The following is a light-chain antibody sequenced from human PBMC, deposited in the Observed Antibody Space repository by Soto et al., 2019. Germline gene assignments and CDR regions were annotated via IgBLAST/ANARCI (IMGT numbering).Light chain of an antibody. V-gene: IGKV1-5*01. J-gene: IGKJ1*01. Sequence: DIHMTQSPSTLSASVGDTVTITCRASQTISGWLAWYQQRPGKAPNLLIFDASTLESGVPSRFSGSGSGMTFTLTISSLQSDDFATYYCLQYNGYYRTFGQGTKVDIK. CDR1: QTISGW. CDR3: LQYNGYYRT. CDR2: DAS.